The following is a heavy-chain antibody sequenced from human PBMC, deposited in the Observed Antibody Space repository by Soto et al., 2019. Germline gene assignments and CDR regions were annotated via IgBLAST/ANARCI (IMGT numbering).Heavy chain of an antibody. CDR2: IKPDGSEK. J-gene: IGHJ3*02. V-gene: IGHV3-7*01. Sequence: EVQLVESGGGLVQPGGSLRLSCAASGFTFSSYWMSWARQAPGKGLEWVANIKPDGSEKSYVDSVKGRLTISRDNAKNSLFLQMDSPRADDTAVYYCAREDKNTFDMWGQGTMVTVSS. D-gene: IGHD2-15*01. CDR3: AREDKNTFDM. CDR1: GFTFSSYW.